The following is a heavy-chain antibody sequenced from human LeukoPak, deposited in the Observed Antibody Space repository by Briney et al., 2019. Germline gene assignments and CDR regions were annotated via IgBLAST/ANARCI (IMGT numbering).Heavy chain of an antibody. J-gene: IGHJ4*02. CDR3: AKDFVYDDVDF. CDR1: AITVSAYG. Sequence: GGSLRLSCAASAITVSAYGMSWVRQAPGKGLEWVSTISGSGTSTYYADSVKGRFTISRDNSKNTLYLQMNSLRAEDTAVYYCAKDFVYDDVDFWGQGTLVTVSS. CDR2: ISGSGTST. D-gene: IGHD5/OR15-5a*01. V-gene: IGHV3-23*01.